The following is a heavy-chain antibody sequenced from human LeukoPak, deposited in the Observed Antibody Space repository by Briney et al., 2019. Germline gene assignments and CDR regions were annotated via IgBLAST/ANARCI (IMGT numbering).Heavy chain of an antibody. J-gene: IGHJ4*02. D-gene: IGHD1-26*01. CDR2: IKEDGSEK. CDR1: GFIFTDYW. Sequence: PGGSLRLSCAASGFIFTDYWMYWVRQAPGRGLAWVANIKEDGSEKNYVDSVKGRFTISRDNAKNSLYLQLNSVRVEDTAMYYCVNLWEAGYWGQGTLVTVSS. V-gene: IGHV3-7*01. CDR3: VNLWEAGY.